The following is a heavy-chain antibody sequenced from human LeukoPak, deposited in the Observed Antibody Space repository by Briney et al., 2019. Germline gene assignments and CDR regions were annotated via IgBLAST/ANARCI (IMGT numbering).Heavy chain of an antibody. Sequence: ASVKVSCEASGYTFTSYAMNWVRQAPGQGLEWMGWINTNTGNPTYAQGFTGRFVFSLDTSVSTAYLQISNLKAEDTAVYYCARSYYDILTGYKYFDYWGQGTLVTVSS. CDR1: GYTFTSYA. J-gene: IGHJ4*02. D-gene: IGHD3-9*01. CDR2: INTNTGNP. V-gene: IGHV7-4-1*02. CDR3: ARSYYDILTGYKYFDY.